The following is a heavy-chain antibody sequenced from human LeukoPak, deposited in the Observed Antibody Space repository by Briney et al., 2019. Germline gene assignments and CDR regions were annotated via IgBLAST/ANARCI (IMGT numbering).Heavy chain of an antibody. D-gene: IGHD5-12*01. CDR3: VKGRGGYVKYKTFDC. V-gene: IGHV3-7*01. CDR1: GFTFSSYW. Sequence: GSLRLSCAASGFTFSSYWMSWVRQAPGKGLEWVANIKHDGSEAYYVASVKGRFTISKDKARNSLFLQMNSLRTEDTATYYCVKGRGGYVKYKTFDCWGQGTLVTVSS. CDR2: IKHDGSEA. J-gene: IGHJ4*02.